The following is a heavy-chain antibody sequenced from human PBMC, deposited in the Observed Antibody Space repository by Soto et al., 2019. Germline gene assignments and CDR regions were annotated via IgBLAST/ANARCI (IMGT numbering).Heavy chain of an antibody. J-gene: IGHJ4*02. V-gene: IGHV1-69*04. CDR2: VNPILSMS. D-gene: IGHD3-10*01. CDR3: ATSYGSGYRAFDY. Sequence: QVQLVQSGAEVKRPGSSVKVSCKASGDTFSFYSINWVRQAPGLGLEWMGRVNPILSMSNYAQRFQGRVTMTXDXATSTAYMELSGLRSEDTAMYYCATSYGSGYRAFDYWGQGALVTVSS. CDR1: GDTFSFYS.